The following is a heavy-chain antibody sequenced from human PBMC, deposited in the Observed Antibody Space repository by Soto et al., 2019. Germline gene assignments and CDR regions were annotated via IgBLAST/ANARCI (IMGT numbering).Heavy chain of an antibody. Sequence: QVQLVQSGAEVKKPGSSVKVSCKASGGTFSSYAISWVRQAPGQGLEWMGGIIPIFGTANYAQKFQGRVTITADESTSTAYTELSSLRSEDTAVYFCARDKGKSYHGMGGFDYWGQGTLVTVSS. CDR3: ARDKGKSYHGMGGFDY. D-gene: IGHD1-26*01. CDR1: GGTFSSYA. CDR2: IIPIFGTA. V-gene: IGHV1-69*01. J-gene: IGHJ4*02.